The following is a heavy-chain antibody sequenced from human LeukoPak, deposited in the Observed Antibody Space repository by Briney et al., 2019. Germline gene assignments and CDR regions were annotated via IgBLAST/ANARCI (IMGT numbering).Heavy chain of an antibody. CDR2: INHSGST. CDR3: AREFYSSSWAGFDY. CDR1: GGSFSGYY. Sequence: SETLSLTCAVYGGSFSGYYWSWIRQPPGKGLEWIGEINHSGSTKYNPSLKSRVTISVETSKNQFSLELSSVTAADTAVYYCAREFYSSSWAGFDYWGQGTLVTVSS. D-gene: IGHD6-13*01. J-gene: IGHJ4*02. V-gene: IGHV4-34*01.